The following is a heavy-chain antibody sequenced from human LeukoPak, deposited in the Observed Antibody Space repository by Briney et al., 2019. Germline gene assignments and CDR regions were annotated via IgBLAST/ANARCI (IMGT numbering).Heavy chain of an antibody. CDR2: INHSGST. D-gene: IGHD3-3*01. Sequence: PSETLSLTCTVSGGSISGYYWSWIRQPPGKGLEWIGEINHSGSTNYNPSLKSRVTISVDTSKNQFSLKLSSVTAADTAVYYCARGDYDFWSGYTESNWFDPWGQGTLVTVSS. V-gene: IGHV4-34*01. CDR3: ARGDYDFWSGYTESNWFDP. J-gene: IGHJ5*02. CDR1: GGSISGYY.